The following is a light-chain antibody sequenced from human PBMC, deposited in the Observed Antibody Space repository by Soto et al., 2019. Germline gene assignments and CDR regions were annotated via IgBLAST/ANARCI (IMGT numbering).Light chain of an antibody. CDR1: QSVSSY. V-gene: IGKV3-11*01. CDR3: QQRSIWPLT. CDR2: DAS. J-gene: IGKJ5*01. Sequence: VLTQSPATLSLSPWDRATLSCRASQSVSSYFAWYQQKPGQAPRLLIYDASNRATGIPARFSGSGSGTDFTLTISSLEAEDFAVYYCQQRSIWPLTFGQGTRLEIK.